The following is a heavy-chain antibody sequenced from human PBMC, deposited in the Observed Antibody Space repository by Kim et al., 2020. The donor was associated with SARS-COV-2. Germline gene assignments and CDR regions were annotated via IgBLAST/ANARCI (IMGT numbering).Heavy chain of an antibody. V-gene: IGHV3-48*02. J-gene: IGHJ5*02. CDR3: ARAIHLGGYARPA. Sequence: YADSVKGRCTISRDNAKNSLYLQMNSLRDEDTAVYYCARAIHLGGYARPAWGQGTLVTVSS. D-gene: IGHD5-12*01.